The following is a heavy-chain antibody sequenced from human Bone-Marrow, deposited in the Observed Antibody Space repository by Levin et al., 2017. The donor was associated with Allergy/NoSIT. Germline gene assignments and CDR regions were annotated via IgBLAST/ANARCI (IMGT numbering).Heavy chain of an antibody. D-gene: IGHD5-18*01. CDR3: ARDLDPGNSYGWSSKFDY. Sequence: GASVKVSCKASGGTFSSYAISWVRQAPGQGLEWMGGIIPMFDTTNYAQKFQGRVTITADESTSTAYMELSSLRSEDTAVYYCARDLDPGNSYGWSSKFDYWGQGTLVTVSS. J-gene: IGHJ4*02. V-gene: IGHV1-69*13. CDR2: IIPMFDTT. CDR1: GGTFSSYA.